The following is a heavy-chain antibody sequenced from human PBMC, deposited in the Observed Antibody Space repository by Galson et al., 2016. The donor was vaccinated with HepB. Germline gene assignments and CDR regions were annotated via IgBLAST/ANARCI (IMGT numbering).Heavy chain of an antibody. CDR2: IYYSGST. D-gene: IGHD6-13*01. J-gene: IGHJ2*01. CDR3: ARGDSSWGYWYFDL. V-gene: IGHV4-61*01. Sequence: ETLSLTCTVSGGFVSSGSYYWSWIRQPPGKGLEWIGYIYYSGSTNYNPSLKSRVTISVDTSKNQFSLKLSSVTAADTAVYYCARGDSSWGYWYFDLWGRGTLVTVSS. CDR1: GGFVSSGSYY.